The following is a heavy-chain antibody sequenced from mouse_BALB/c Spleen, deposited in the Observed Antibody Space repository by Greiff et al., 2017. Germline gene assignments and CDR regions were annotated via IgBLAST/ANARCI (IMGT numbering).Heavy chain of an antibody. CDR2: IDPENGDT. Sequence: EVKLVESGAELVRSGASVKLSCTASGFNIKDYYMHWVKQRPEQGLEWIGWIDPENGDTEYAPKFQGKATMTADTSSNTAYLQLSSLTSEDTAVYYCNGAATGYFDVWGAGTTVTVSS. J-gene: IGHJ1*01. CDR1: GFNIKDYY. CDR3: NGAATGYFDV. V-gene: IGHV14-4*02. D-gene: IGHD1-2*01.